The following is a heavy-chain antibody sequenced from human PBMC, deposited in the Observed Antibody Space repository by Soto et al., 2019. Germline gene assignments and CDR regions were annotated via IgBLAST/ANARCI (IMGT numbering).Heavy chain of an antibody. V-gene: IGHV4-31*03. CDR1: GGSISSGGYY. J-gene: IGHJ6*03. D-gene: IGHD2-15*01. Sequence: QVQLQESGPGLVKPSQTLSLTCTVSGGSISSGGYYWSWIRQHPGKGLEWIGYIYYSGSTYYNPSLKSRVTISVDTSKNQFSLKLSSVTAADTAVYYCARDREGRYLSYCSGGSCYSDYYYYYMDVWGKGTTVTVSS. CDR2: IYYSGST. CDR3: ARDREGRYLSYCSGGSCYSDYYYYYMDV.